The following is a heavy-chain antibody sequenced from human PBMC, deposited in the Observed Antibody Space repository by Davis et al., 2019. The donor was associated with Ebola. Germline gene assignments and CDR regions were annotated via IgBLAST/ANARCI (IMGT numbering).Heavy chain of an antibody. V-gene: IGHV1-46*01. J-gene: IGHJ5*02. CDR2: INPSGGST. CDR3: ARYPSIAAAGTPRKDWFDP. D-gene: IGHD6-13*01. Sequence: ASVKVPCKASGYTFTSYYMHWVRQAPAQGLEWMGIINPSGGSTSYAQKFQGRVTMTRDTSTSTVYMELSSLRSEDTAVYYCARYPSIAAAGTPRKDWFDPWGQGTLVTVSS. CDR1: GYTFTSYY.